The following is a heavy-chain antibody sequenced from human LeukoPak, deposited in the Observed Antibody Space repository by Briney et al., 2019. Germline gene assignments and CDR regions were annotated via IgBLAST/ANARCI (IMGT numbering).Heavy chain of an antibody. J-gene: IGHJ6*03. CDR2: IKQDGSEK. V-gene: IGHV3-7*01. CDR1: GFTFSSYW. Sequence: AGGSLRLSCAASGFTFSSYWMSWVRQAPGKGLEWVANIKQDGSEKYYVDSVKGRFTISRDNAKNSLYLQMNSLRAEDTAVYYCARDTDYGDPYYYYYCYMDVWGKGTTVTVSS. CDR3: ARDTDYGDPYYYYYCYMDV. D-gene: IGHD4-17*01.